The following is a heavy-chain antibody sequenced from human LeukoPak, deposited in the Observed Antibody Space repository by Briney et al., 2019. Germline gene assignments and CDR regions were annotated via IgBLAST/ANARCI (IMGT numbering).Heavy chain of an antibody. CDR3: ARAYDFWSGYYLDY. J-gene: IGHJ4*02. V-gene: IGHV3-9*01. CDR1: GFSFDDYA. Sequence: TGRSLSLSCAASGFSFDDYAMHWVRQAPGKGLEWVSGISWNSGSIGYVDSVKGRFTISRDNAKNSLYLQMNSLRAEDTAVYYCARAYDFWSGYYLDYWGQGTLVTVSS. D-gene: IGHD3-3*01. CDR2: ISWNSGSI.